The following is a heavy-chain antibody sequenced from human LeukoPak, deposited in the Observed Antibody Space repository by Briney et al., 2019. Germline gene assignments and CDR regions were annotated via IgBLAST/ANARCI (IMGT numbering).Heavy chain of an antibody. CDR2: ISGSGSST. V-gene: IGHV3-23*01. CDR3: ARGGDSLHY. J-gene: IGHJ4*02. CDR1: GFTFSSYA. Sequence: GGSLRLSCAASGFTFSSYAMSWVRQAPGKGLEWVSAISGSGSSTYYADSVKGRFTISRDNSKNTLYLQVNSLRAEDTAVYYCARGGDSLHYWGQGTLVTVSS. D-gene: IGHD3-10*01.